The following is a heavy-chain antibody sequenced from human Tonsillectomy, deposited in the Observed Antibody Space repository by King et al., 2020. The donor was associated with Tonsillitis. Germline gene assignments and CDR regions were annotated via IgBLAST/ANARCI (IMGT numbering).Heavy chain of an antibody. V-gene: IGHV4-34*01. D-gene: IGHD6-13*01. CDR2: INHSGST. J-gene: IGHJ4*02. Sequence: VQLQQWGAGLLKPSETLSLICVVYGGSFSDYYWSWLRQSPGKGLEWIGEINHSGSTNYNPSLKSRVTISIDTSKNQFSLKLSSVTAADTAVYYGARDPNSPGVAEQFDYWGQGTLVTVSS. CDR1: GGSFSDYY. CDR3: ARDPNSPGVAEQFDY.